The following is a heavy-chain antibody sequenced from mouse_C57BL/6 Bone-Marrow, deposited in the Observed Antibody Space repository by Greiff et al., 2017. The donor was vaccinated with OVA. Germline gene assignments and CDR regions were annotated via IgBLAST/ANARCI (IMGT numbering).Heavy chain of an antibody. J-gene: IGHJ3*01. Sequence: EVQVVESGPGLVKPSQSLSLTCSVTGYSITSGYYWNWIRQFPGNKLEWMGYISYDGSNNYNPSLKNRISITRDTSKNQFFLKLNSVTTEDTATYYCARDEDYDYAPFAYWGQGTLVTVSA. V-gene: IGHV3-6*01. CDR1: GYSITSGYY. D-gene: IGHD2-4*01. CDR3: ARDEDYDYAPFAY. CDR2: ISYDGSN.